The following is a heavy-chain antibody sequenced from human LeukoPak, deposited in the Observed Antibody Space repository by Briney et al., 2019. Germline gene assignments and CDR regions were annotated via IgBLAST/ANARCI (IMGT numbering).Heavy chain of an antibody. V-gene: IGHV3-21*01. Sequence: AGGSLRLSCAASGFTFSSYDMNWVRQGPGKGLEWVSSISSSSNYIHYADSVKGRFTSSTDNATNSLYLQMNSLRAEDTAVYFCARGTLGAWGWWGQGTLVTVSS. D-gene: IGHD6-19*01. CDR1: GFTFSSYD. CDR2: ISSSSNYI. CDR3: ARGTLGAWGW. J-gene: IGHJ4*02.